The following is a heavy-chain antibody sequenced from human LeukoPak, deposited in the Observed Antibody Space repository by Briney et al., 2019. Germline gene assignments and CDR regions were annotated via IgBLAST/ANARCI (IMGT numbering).Heavy chain of an antibody. Sequence: GASVKVSRKASGYTFTGYYMHWVRQAPGQGLEWMGWINPNSGGTNYAQKFQGRVTMTRDTSISTAYMELSRLRSDDTAVYYCAFVVVPAAIGVDAFDIWGQGTMVTVSS. V-gene: IGHV1-2*02. CDR2: INPNSGGT. J-gene: IGHJ3*02. CDR1: GYTFTGYY. CDR3: AFVVVPAAIGVDAFDI. D-gene: IGHD2-2*02.